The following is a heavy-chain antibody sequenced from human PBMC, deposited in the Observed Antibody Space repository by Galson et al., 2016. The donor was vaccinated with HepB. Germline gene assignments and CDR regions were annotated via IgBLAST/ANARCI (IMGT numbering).Heavy chain of an antibody. D-gene: IGHD3-10*01. CDR1: GLTFNTYG. CDR3: ARDYVPGA. J-gene: IGHJ5*02. CDR2: ISSASSIK. Sequence: PQRLSCAASGLTFNTYGMNWVRQAPGKGLEWVSYISSASSIKYYADSVKGRFTISRDNARHSLYLEMNSLRGEDTAMYYCARDYVPGAWGQGVLVTVSS. V-gene: IGHV3-48*04.